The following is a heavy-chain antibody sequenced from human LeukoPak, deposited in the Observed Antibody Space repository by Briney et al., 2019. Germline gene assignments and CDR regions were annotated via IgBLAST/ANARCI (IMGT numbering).Heavy chain of an antibody. CDR2: ISYDGSNK. J-gene: IGHJ4*02. Sequence: GGSLRLSCAASGFTFSSYGMHWVRQAPGKGLEWVAVISYDGSNKYYADSVKGRFTISRDNSKNTLYLQMNSLRAEDTAVYYCARVGYSYGWGGFDFWGQGTLVTVSS. CDR1: GFTFSSYG. D-gene: IGHD5-18*01. CDR3: ARVGYSYGWGGFDF. V-gene: IGHV3-30*03.